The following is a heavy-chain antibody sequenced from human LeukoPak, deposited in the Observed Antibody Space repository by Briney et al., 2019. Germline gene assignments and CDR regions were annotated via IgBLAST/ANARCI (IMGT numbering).Heavy chain of an antibody. V-gene: IGHV4-61*02. CDR1: GGSISSGSYY. CDR3: ARERPYGSGDWFDP. Sequence: SETLSLTCTVSGGSISSGSYYWSWIRQPAGKGLEWIGRIYTSGSTNYNPSLKSRVTISVDTSKNQFSLKLSSVTAADTAVYYCARERPYGSGDWFDPWGQGTLVTVSS. CDR2: IYTSGST. J-gene: IGHJ5*02. D-gene: IGHD3-10*01.